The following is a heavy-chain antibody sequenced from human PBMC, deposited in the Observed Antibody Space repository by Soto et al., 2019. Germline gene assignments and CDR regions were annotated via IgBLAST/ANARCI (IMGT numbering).Heavy chain of an antibody. CDR3: VKDPSRGGWYGFFLH. D-gene: IGHD6-19*01. CDR2: ISNNGGST. J-gene: IGHJ1*01. V-gene: IGHV3-64D*06. Sequence: PGGSLRLSCSASGFIFSDYAMHWVRLTPGKGLEFVSAISNNGGSTNDAPSVWGRFTISRDNSKNTVYLEMSSLRVEDTAIYYCVKDPSRGGWYGFFLHWVQGTVVTVSS. CDR1: GFIFSDYA.